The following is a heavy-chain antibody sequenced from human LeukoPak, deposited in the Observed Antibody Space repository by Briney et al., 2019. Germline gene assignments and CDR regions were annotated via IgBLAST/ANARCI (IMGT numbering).Heavy chain of an antibody. CDR3: AELGITMIGGV. J-gene: IGHJ6*04. CDR2: ISGSGGST. CDR1: GFTFSSYA. D-gene: IGHD3-10*02. V-gene: IGHV3-23*01. Sequence: GGSLSLSCAASGFTFSSYAMSWVRRAPGKGLEWVSAISGSGGSTYYADSVKGRFTISRDNSKNTLYLQMNSLRAEDTAVYYCAELGITMIGGVWGKGTTVTISS.